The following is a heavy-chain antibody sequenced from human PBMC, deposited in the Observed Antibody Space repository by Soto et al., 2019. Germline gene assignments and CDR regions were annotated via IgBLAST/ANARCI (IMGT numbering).Heavy chain of an antibody. J-gene: IGHJ4*02. CDR3: ARDLCGGDCYRGEYDY. V-gene: IGHV1-69*08. Sequence: HVQLVQSGAEVKKPGSSVKVSCKASGGTFSSYTISWVRQAPGQGLEWMGRIIPILGIANYAQKFQGRVTITADKSTSTAYMELSSLRSEDTAVYYCARDLCGGDCYRGEYDYWGQGTLVTVSS. CDR2: IIPILGIA. D-gene: IGHD2-21*01. CDR1: GGTFSSYT.